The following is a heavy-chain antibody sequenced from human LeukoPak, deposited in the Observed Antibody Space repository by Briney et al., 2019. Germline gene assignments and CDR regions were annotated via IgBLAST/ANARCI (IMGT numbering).Heavy chain of an antibody. Sequence: GSMRLSCAAPGFIFTDYWMHWVRQTPLEGLAWVARIRGDGRATTYADSVKGRFTISRDNAMSTVFLQMKSLRAEDTAVYYCAKGPPGYSTPYLDYWGQGTLVTVSS. CDR2: IRGDGRAT. V-gene: IGHV3-74*03. CDR3: AKGPPGYSTPYLDY. CDR1: GFIFTDYW. D-gene: IGHD5-18*01. J-gene: IGHJ4*02.